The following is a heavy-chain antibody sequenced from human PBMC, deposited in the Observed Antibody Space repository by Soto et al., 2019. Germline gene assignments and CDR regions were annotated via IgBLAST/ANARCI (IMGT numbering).Heavy chain of an antibody. V-gene: IGHV1-2*04. J-gene: IGHJ5*02. Sequence: GASVKVSCKASGYTFTGYYMHWVRQAPGQGLEWMGWINPNSGGTNYAQKFQGWVTMTRDTSISTAYMELSRLRSEDTAVYYCARATVIAVSGWFDPWGQGTLVTVSS. CDR2: INPNSGGT. CDR1: GYTFTGYY. CDR3: ARATVIAVSGWFDP. D-gene: IGHD6-19*01.